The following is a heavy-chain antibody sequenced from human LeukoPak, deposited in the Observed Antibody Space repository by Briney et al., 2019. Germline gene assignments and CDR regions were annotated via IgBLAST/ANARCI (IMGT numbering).Heavy chain of an antibody. D-gene: IGHD3-22*01. CDR1: GYSISSGYY. V-gene: IGHV4-38-2*02. Sequence: PSETLSLTCTVSGYSISSGYYWGWIRQPPGKGLEWIGSIYHSGSTYYIPSLKSRVTISVDTSKNQFSLKLSSVTAADTAVYYCARNDITMIVVVNNFDYWGQGTLVTVSS. CDR2: IYHSGST. J-gene: IGHJ4*02. CDR3: ARNDITMIVVVNNFDY.